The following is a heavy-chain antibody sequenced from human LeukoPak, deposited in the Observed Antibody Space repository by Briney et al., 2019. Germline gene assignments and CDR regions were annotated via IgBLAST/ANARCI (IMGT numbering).Heavy chain of an antibody. V-gene: IGHV4-59*08. CDR1: GGSITSYY. J-gene: IGHJ5*02. CDR3: ARLGAAVFNWFDP. CDR2: IYYSGST. D-gene: IGHD6-13*01. Sequence: SETLSLTCTVSGGSITSYYWSSIRQPPGTGLESIGYIYYSGSTNYNPSLKSRVTISVDTSKNQFSLKLSSVTAADTAVYYCARLGAAVFNWFDPWGQGTLVTVSS.